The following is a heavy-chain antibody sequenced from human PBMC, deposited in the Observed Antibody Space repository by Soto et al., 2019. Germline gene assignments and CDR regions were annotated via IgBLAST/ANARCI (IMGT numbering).Heavy chain of an antibody. J-gene: IGHJ5*02. CDR3: SKGEMSTIRNSFDP. D-gene: IGHD1-7*01. V-gene: IGHV3-23*01. CDR2: LSRSGGAT. CDR1: GFNTRLYS. Sequence: GGSLRLSXTASGFNTRLYSMSWVRQTPGKGLEWVAALSRSGGATYYADSVRGRFTISRDASKDTLFLQMSNLRAEDTALYYCSKGEMSTIRNSFDPWGQGTLVTVSS.